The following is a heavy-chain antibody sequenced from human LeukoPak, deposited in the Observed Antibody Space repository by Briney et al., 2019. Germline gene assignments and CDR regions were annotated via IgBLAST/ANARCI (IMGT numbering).Heavy chain of an antibody. D-gene: IGHD1-26*01. CDR2: IWYDGSNK. V-gene: IGHV3-33*01. CDR3: ARSRSGSSLLGY. Sequence: SGGSLRLSCAASGFTFSSYGMPWVRQAPGKGLEWVAVIWYDGSNKYYADSVKGRFTISRDNSKNTLYLQMNSLRAEDTAVYYCARSRSGSSLLGYWGQGTLVTVS. J-gene: IGHJ4*02. CDR1: GFTFSSYG.